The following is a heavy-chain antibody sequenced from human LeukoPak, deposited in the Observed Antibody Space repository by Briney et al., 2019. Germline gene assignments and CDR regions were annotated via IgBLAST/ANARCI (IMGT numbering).Heavy chain of an antibody. D-gene: IGHD2-2*01. J-gene: IGHJ4*02. CDR2: IYHSGST. Sequence: PSETLSLTCTVSGGSISSSNWWSWVHQPPGKGLEWIGQIYHSGSTNYNPSLKSRVAISVDKSKNQFSLNLNSVTAADTAVYYCARAGQGYCTSTSCYLSLDYWGQGTLVTVSS. V-gene: IGHV4-4*02. CDR1: GGSISSSNW. CDR3: ARAGQGYCTSTSCYLSLDY.